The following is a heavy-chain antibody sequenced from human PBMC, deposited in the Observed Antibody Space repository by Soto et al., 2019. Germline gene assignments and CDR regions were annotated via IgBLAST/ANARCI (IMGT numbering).Heavy chain of an antibody. D-gene: IGHD4-4*01. CDR3: ARDYSNLGFDP. CDR1: GFILSDY. V-gene: IGHV3-11*01. Sequence: PGGSLRLSCAASGFILSDYMAWIRQAPGKGLEWVSYISYSGHIIHYADSVKGRFTISRDNVKNSLFLQMNSLRAEDTAVYYCARDYSNLGFDPWGQGTLVTVSS. CDR2: ISYSGHII. J-gene: IGHJ5*02.